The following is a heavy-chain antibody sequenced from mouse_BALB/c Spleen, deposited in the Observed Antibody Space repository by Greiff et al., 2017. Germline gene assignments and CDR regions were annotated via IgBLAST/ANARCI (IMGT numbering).Heavy chain of an antibody. J-gene: IGHJ2*01. CDR2: IWGDGST. CDR3: ARESYGFYFDY. CDR1: GFSLTGYG. V-gene: IGHV2-6-7*01. Sequence: QVQLKESGPGLVAPSQSLSITCTVSGFSLTGYGVNWVRQPPGKGLEWLGMIWGDGSTDYNSALKSRLSISKDNSKSQVFLKLNSLQTDDTAMYYCARESYGFYFDYWGQGTTLTVSS. D-gene: IGHD2-2*01.